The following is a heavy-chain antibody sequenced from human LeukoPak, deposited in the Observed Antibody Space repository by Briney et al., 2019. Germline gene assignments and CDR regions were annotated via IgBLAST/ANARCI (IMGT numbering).Heavy chain of an antibody. V-gene: IGHV3-33*01. Sequence: GGSLRLSCAASGFTFSSYGMHWVRQAPGKGLEWVAVIWYDGSNKYYADPVKGRFTISRDNSKNTLYLQMNSLRAEDTAVYYCARDQPVRGVPDYWSQGTLVTVSS. J-gene: IGHJ4*02. D-gene: IGHD3-10*01. CDR3: ARDQPVRGVPDY. CDR1: GFTFSSYG. CDR2: IWYDGSNK.